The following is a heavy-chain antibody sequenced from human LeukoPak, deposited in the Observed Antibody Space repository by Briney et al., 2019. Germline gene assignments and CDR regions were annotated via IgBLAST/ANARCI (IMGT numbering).Heavy chain of an antibody. CDR2: ISTYNGNT. CDR3: ARLNYGGNFLDD. D-gene: IGHD4-23*01. V-gene: IGHV1-18*01. J-gene: IGHJ4*02. CDR1: DYTFTSYG. Sequence: ASVKVSCKASDYTFTSYGITWVRQPPGQGLDWMGLISTYNGNTNYAQKLKGRVTMTTDTSTSTAYMDLRTLRSDDTAVYYCARLNYGGNFLDDWGQGTLVTVSS.